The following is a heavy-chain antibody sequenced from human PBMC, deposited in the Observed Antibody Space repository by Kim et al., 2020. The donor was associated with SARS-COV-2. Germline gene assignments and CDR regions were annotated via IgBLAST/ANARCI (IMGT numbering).Heavy chain of an antibody. V-gene: IGHV4-34*01. CDR3: ARESGWYDG. CDR2: INHSGST. Sequence: SETLSLTCAVYGGSFSGYYWSWIRQPPGKGLEWIGEINHSGSTNYNPSLKSRVTISVDTSKNQFSLKLSSVTAADTAVYYCARESGWYDGWGQGTLVTVSS. D-gene: IGHD6-19*01. CDR1: GGSFSGYY. J-gene: IGHJ4*02.